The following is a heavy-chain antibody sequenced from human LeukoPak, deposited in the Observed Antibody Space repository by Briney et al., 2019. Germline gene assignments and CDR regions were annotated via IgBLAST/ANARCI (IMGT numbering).Heavy chain of an antibody. V-gene: IGHV4-59*01. J-gene: IGHJ4*02. D-gene: IGHD6-19*01. CDR3: ATGRAYSSVDY. CDR2: IYYTGST. CDR1: GGSISSYY. Sequence: SETLSLTCTVSGGSISSYYWSWIRQPPGKGLEWIGCIYYTGSTNYNPSLKSRVTISVDTSKNQFSLKLSSVAAADTAVYYCATGRAYSSVDYWGQGALVTVSS.